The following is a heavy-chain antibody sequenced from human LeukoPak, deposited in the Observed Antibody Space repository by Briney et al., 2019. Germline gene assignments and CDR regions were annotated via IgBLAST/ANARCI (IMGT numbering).Heavy chain of an antibody. V-gene: IGHV3-9*01. CDR1: GFTFDDYA. CDR3: AKDVVGATEGDFDY. Sequence: PGGSLRLSCAASGFTFDDYAMHWVRQAPGKGLEWVSGINWNSGNIGYADSVKGRFTISRDNAKNSLYLQMNSLRAEDTALYYCAKDVVGATEGDFDYWGQGTLVTVSS. J-gene: IGHJ4*02. CDR2: INWNSGNI. D-gene: IGHD1-26*01.